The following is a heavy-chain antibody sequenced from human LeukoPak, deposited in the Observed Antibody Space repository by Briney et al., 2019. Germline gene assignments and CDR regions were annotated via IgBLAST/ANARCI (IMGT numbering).Heavy chain of an antibody. V-gene: IGHV3-30*02. Sequence: GGSLRLSCSASGFTFSSFGMHWVRQAPGKGLEWVAFIRRDGDVIYYADSVKGRFTISRDNSRNMVYLQLNSLRAEDTAVYYCARVGVQVAQDYYFDYWGQGTLVTVSS. D-gene: IGHD3-3*01. CDR2: IRRDGDVI. CDR1: GFTFSSFG. J-gene: IGHJ4*02. CDR3: ARVGVQVAQDYYFDY.